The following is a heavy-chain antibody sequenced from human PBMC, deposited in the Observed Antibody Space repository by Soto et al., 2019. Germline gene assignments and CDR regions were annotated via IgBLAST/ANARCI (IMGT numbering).Heavy chain of an antibody. V-gene: IGHV4-30-2*01. CDR1: GGSISSGGYS. CDR3: ARGVYYYDSSGSYYFDY. J-gene: IGHJ4*02. D-gene: IGHD3-22*01. Sequence: QLQLQESGSGLVKPSQTLSLTCAVSGGSISSGGYSWSWIRQPPGKGLEWIGYIYHSGSTYYNPSLKSRVTISVDRSKNQFSLKLSSVTAADTAVYYCARGVYYYDSSGSYYFDYWGQGTLVTVSS. CDR2: IYHSGST.